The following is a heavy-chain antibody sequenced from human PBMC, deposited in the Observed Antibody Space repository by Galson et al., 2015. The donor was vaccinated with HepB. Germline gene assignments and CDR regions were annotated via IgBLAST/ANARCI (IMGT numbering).Heavy chain of an antibody. CDR2: ITGSGGGT. CDR1: GFTFSTYA. J-gene: IGHJ4*02. CDR3: AREALGSYDFWNGYPIDY. Sequence: SLRLSCAASGFTFSTYAMSWVRQAPGKGLEWISGITGSGGGTYYADSVKGRFTISRDNSQSTLYLQMNNLRVEDTAIYYCAREALGSYDFWNGYPIDYWGQGTLVTVSS. D-gene: IGHD3-3*01. V-gene: IGHV3-23*01.